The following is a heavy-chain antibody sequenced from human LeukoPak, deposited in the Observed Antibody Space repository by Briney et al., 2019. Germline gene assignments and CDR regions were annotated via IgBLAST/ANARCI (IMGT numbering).Heavy chain of an antibody. Sequence: GGSLRLSCAASGFTFSSYGMHWVRQAPGKGLEWVAFIRYDGSNKYCADSVKGRFTISRDNSKNTLYLQMNSLRAEDTAVYYCANGGPYYDFWSGYYTKNAFDIWGQGTMVTVSS. V-gene: IGHV3-30*02. CDR3: ANGGPYYDFWSGYYTKNAFDI. CDR2: IRYDGSNK. J-gene: IGHJ3*02. CDR1: GFTFSSYG. D-gene: IGHD3-3*01.